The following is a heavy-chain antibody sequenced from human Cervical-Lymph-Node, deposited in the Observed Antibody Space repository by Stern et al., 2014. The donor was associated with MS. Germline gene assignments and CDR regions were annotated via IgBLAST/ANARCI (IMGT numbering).Heavy chain of an antibody. CDR3: ASRGNIYGWVY. V-gene: IGHV3-48*02. CDR1: GFAFSTST. CDR2: ISASGNSV. D-gene: IGHD5-18*01. Sequence: EVHLVESGGGLVQPGGSLRLSCAASGFAFSTSTMNWVRQAPGEGLEWLAYISASGNSVYYADSVTGRFTISRNNAKNSLYLQMDSLRDEDTAVYYCASRGNIYGWVYWGQGTLVTVSS. J-gene: IGHJ4*02.